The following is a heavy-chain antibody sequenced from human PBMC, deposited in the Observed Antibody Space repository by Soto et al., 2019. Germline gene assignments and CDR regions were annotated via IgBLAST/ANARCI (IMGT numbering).Heavy chain of an antibody. CDR1: GFTFSSYA. D-gene: IGHD2-21*02. J-gene: IGHJ5*02. CDR3: AKDQYVVVTTNWFDP. CDR2: ISGSGGST. Sequence: EVQLLEFGGGLVQPGGSLRLSCAASGFTFSSYAMSWVRQAPGKGLEWVSVISGSGGSTYYADSVKGRFTISRDNSKNTLYLQMNSLRAEDTAVYHCAKDQYVVVTTNWFDPWGQGTLVTVSS. V-gene: IGHV3-23*01.